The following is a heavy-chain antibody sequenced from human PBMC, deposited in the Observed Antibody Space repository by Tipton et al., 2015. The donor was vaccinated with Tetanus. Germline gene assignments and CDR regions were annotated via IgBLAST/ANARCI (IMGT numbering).Heavy chain of an antibody. J-gene: IGHJ4*02. CDR3: ARAAIQLFDQ. D-gene: IGHD5-18*01. CDR2: IYSSGRT. CDR1: GDSVSGYY. Sequence: LRLSCTVSGDSVSGYYWSWIRQAPGKGLEWIGYIYSSGRTNYNPSLKSRVTMSVDTARNQISLKLTSVSAADTAVYYCARAAIQLFDQWGQGIPVIVSS. V-gene: IGHV4-59*02.